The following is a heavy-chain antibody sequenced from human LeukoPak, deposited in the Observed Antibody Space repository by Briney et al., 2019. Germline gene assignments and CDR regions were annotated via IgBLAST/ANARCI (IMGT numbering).Heavy chain of an antibody. V-gene: IGHV3-48*01. CDR2: ISSSSSTM. D-gene: IGHD2/OR15-2a*01. Sequence: GGSLRLSCPASGFTFSSYSMNWVRQAPGKGLEWVSYISSSSSTMYYADSVKGRFTISRDNSKNTLYLQMNSLRAEDTAVYYCARGLDVSYFDYWGQGTLVTVSS. CDR1: GFTFSSYS. J-gene: IGHJ4*02. CDR3: ARGLDVSYFDY.